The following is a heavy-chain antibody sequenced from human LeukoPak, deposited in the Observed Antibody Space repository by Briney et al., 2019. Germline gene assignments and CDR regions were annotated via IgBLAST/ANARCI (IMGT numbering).Heavy chain of an antibody. J-gene: IGHJ4*02. Sequence: SETLSLTCAVYGGSFSGYYWSWIRQPPGKGLEWIGEINHSGSTYYNPSLKSRVTISVDRSKNQFSLKLSSVTAADTAVYYCARDRNGYLDYWGQGTLVTVSS. V-gene: IGHV4-34*01. CDR3: ARDRNGYLDY. D-gene: IGHD1-1*01. CDR1: GGSFSGYY. CDR2: INHSGST.